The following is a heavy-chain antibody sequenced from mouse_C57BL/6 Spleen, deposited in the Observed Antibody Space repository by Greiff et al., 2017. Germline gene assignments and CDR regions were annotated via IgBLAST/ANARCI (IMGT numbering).Heavy chain of an antibody. V-gene: IGHV1-69*01. D-gene: IGHD1-1*01. CDR2: IDPSDSYT. J-gene: IGHJ4*01. CDR3: ARRATDAMDY. Sequence: QVQLQQPGAELVMPGASVKLSCKASGYTFTSYWMHWVKQRPGQGLEWIGEIDPSDSYTNYNQKFKGKSTLTVDKSSSTAYMQLSSLTSEDSAVYYCARRATDAMDYWGQGTSVTVSS. CDR1: GYTFTSYW.